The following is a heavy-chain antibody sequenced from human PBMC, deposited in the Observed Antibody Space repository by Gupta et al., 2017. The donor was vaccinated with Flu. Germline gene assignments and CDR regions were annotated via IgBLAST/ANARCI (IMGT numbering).Heavy chain of an antibody. D-gene: IGHD4-17*01. Sequence: EVQLLESGGGLVQPGGSLRLSCAASGFTFSRFAMSWVRQAPGKGLEWISAISGRGYTTYFADSVKGRFTVSRDNSQNTLYLHMDSLRAEDTVLYYCAKDAPYGYYVKPPYFDLWGQGTLVTVSS. CDR1: GFTFSRFA. V-gene: IGHV3-23*01. CDR2: ISGRGYTT. CDR3: AKDAPYGYYVKPPYFDL. J-gene: IGHJ4*02.